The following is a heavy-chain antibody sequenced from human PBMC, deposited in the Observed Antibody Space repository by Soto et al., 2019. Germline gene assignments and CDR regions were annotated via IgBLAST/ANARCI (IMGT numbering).Heavy chain of an antibody. CDR1: GGSISSSSYY. CDR2: IYYSGST. V-gene: IGHV4-39*01. Sequence: QLQLQESGPGLVKPSETLSLTCTVSGGSISSSSYYWGWIRQPPGKGLEWIGSIYYSGSTYYNPSIKSRVTISVDTSKNQFSLKLRSVTAADTAVYYCASPKIAFYNWFDPWGQGTLVTVSS. J-gene: IGHJ5*02. CDR3: ASPKIAFYNWFDP. D-gene: IGHD3-3*02.